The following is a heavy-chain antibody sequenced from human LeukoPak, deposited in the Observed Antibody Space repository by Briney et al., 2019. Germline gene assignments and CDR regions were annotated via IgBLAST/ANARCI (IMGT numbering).Heavy chain of an antibody. CDR2: IYTSGST. D-gene: IGHD3-10*01. Sequence: SETLSLTCTVSGGSISSYYWSWIRQPAGKGLEWIGRIYTSGSTNYNPSLKSRVTISVDKSKNQFSLKLSSVTAADTAVYYCARVDRFGDLNYFDYWGQGTLVTVSS. CDR1: GGSISSYY. CDR3: ARVDRFGDLNYFDY. V-gene: IGHV4-4*07. J-gene: IGHJ4*02.